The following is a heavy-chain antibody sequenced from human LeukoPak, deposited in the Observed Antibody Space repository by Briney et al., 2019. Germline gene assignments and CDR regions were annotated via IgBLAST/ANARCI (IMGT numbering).Heavy chain of an antibody. D-gene: IGHD1-26*01. Sequence: GGSLRLSCAASGFTFSSYSMTWVRQAPGKGLEWVSSISSSSSYIYYADSVKGRFTISRDNAKNSLYLQMNSLRAEDTALYYCAKGRRGSYFDYWGQGTLVTVSS. J-gene: IGHJ4*02. CDR1: GFTFSSYS. V-gene: IGHV3-21*04. CDR2: ISSSSSYI. CDR3: AKGRRGSYFDY.